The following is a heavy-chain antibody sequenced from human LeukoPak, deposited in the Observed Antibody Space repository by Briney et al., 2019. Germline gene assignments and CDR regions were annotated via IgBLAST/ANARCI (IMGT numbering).Heavy chain of an antibody. CDR3: ARTRWRDYSNYYFDY. CDR2: IYTSGST. J-gene: IGHJ4*02. Sequence: SETLSLTCTVSGGSIKTYYWSWIRQPAGKGLEWIGRIYTSGSTNYNPSLKRRVTMSVDTSKNQFSLRLSSVTAADTAVYYCARTRWRDYSNYYFDYWGQGTLVTVSS. V-gene: IGHV4-4*07. CDR1: GGSIKTYY. D-gene: IGHD4-11*01.